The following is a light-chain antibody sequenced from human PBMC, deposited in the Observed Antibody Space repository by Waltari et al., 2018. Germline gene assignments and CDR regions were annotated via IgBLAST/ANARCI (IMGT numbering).Light chain of an antibody. CDR3: QTGGHGTWV. J-gene: IGLJ3*02. V-gene: IGLV4-69*01. CDR1: SGPTNNI. Sequence: QLVLTQSPSASAPLGASVKLTCTPSSGPTNNIIAWHHQHPKKGPRYLMKVNSDGSHNKGDKIPERFSGSSSGAERYLTISSLQSEDEADYYCQTGGHGTWVFGGGTKLTVL. CDR2: VNSDGSH.